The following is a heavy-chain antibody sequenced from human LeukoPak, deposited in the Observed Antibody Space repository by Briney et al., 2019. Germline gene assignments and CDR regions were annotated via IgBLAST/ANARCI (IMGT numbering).Heavy chain of an antibody. CDR3: ARDSPPYYDFWSGYYDY. D-gene: IGHD3-3*01. J-gene: IGHJ4*02. CDR2: IYSGGST. V-gene: IGHV3-66*02. CDR1: GFPVSSNY. Sequence: GGSLRLSCAASGFPVSSNYMSWVRQAPGKGLEWVSVIYSGGSTYYADSVKGRFTISRDNSKNTLYLQMNSLRAEDTAVYYCARDSPPYYDFWSGYYDYWGQGTLVTVSS.